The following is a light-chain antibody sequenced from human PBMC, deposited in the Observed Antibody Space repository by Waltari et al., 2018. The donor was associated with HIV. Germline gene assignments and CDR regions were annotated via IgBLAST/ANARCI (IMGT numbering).Light chain of an antibody. CDR2: EFT. CDR3: TSYISGTSPV. Sequence: QSALTQPASVSGSPGQSITISCDLNDNDYVSWYQSHPAKAPKVIIYEFTNRPSWLSDRFSGSKSGNTATLTISGLQPEDEADYFCTSYISGTSPVFGRGTRVTVL. V-gene: IGLV2-14*01. J-gene: IGLJ2*01. CDR1: DLNDNDY.